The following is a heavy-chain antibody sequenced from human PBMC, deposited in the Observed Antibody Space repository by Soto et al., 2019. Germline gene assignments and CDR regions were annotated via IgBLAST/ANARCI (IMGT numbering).Heavy chain of an antibody. CDR2: IYHSGST. V-gene: IGHV4-4*02. CDR1: GGSISSSNW. CDR3: ARDLVRQGWFDP. Sequence: PSETLSLTCAVSGGSISSSNWWSWVRQPPGKGLEWIGEIYHSGSTNYNPSLKSRFTISVDKSKNQFSLKLSSVTAADTAVYYCARDLVRQGWFDPWGQGTLVTVSS. D-gene: IGHD2-8*02. J-gene: IGHJ5*02.